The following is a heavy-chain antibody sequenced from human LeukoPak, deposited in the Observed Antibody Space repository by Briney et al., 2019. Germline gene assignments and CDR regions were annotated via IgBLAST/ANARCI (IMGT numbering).Heavy chain of an antibody. V-gene: IGHV3-23*01. CDR2: IFPSGGEI. Sequence: GGSLRLSCAASGFTFSIFAMIWVRQPPGKGLEWVSSIFPSGGEIHYADSVRGRFTISRDNSKSTLSLQMNSLRAEDTAIYYCATYRQVLLPFESWGQGTLVTVSS. J-gene: IGHJ4*02. CDR3: ATYRQVLLPFES. D-gene: IGHD2-8*02. CDR1: GFTFSIFA.